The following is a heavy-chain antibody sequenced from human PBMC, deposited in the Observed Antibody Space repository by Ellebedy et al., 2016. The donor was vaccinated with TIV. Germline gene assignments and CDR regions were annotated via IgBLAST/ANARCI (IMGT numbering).Heavy chain of an antibody. J-gene: IGHJ3*02. CDR2: INHSGST. V-gene: IGHV4-34*01. CDR1: GGSFSGYY. Sequence: SETLSLTCAVYGGSFSGYYWSWIRQPPGKGLEWIGEINHSGSTNYNPSLKSRVTVSVDTSKNQFSLKLSSVTAADTAVYYCARIRRVVVIRGGLEAFDIWGQGTMVTVSS. D-gene: IGHD3-22*01. CDR3: ARIRRVVVIRGGLEAFDI.